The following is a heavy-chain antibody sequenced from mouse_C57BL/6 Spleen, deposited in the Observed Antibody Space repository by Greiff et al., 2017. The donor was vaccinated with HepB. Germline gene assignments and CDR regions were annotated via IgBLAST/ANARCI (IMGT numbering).Heavy chain of an antibody. D-gene: IGHD1-1*01. CDR3: ARSYYYGSSYYWYFDV. CDR2: INPSNGGT. V-gene: IGHV1-53*01. J-gene: IGHJ1*03. Sequence: QVQLQQPGTELVKPGASVKLSCKASGYTFTSYWMHWVKQRPGQGLEWIGNINPSNGGTNYNEKFKSKATLTVDKSSSTAYMQLSSLTSEDSAVYYCARSYYYGSSYYWYFDVWGTGTTVTVSS. CDR1: GYTFTSYW.